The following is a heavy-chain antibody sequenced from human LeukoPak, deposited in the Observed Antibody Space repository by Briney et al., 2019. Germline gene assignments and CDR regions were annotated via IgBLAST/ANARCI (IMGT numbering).Heavy chain of an antibody. Sequence: GASVKVSFKASGGTFISYAISWVRQAPGQGLEWMGGIIPIFGTANYAQKFQGRVTITAEESTSTAYMELSSLRSEDTAVYYCARRAVAAFGPWFEPWGQGTLVTVSS. D-gene: IGHD6-19*01. CDR3: ARRAVAAFGPWFEP. J-gene: IGHJ5*02. CDR1: GGTFISYA. CDR2: IIPIFGTA. V-gene: IGHV1-69*13.